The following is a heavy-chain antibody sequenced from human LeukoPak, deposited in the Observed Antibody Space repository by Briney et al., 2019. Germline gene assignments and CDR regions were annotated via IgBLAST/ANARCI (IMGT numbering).Heavy chain of an antibody. V-gene: IGHV3-7*01. CDR3: ARDGTVGPLRYYYMDV. Sequence: GGSLRLSCAASGFTFRTYWMSWVRQAPGKGLEWVANIKEDGSEKYYLDSVKGRFIISRDNVKNLLYVQMSNLRAGDTAVYYCARDGTVGPLRYYYMDVWGKGTTVTISS. CDR2: IKEDGSEK. D-gene: IGHD1-26*01. CDR1: GFTFRTYW. J-gene: IGHJ6*03.